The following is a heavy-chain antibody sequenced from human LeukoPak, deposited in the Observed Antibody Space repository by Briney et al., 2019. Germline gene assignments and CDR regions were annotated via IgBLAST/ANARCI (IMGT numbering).Heavy chain of an antibody. Sequence: SETLSLTCTVSGGAISSYYWSWIRQPPGKGLEWIGYIYYSGSTNYNPSLKSRVTISVDTSKNQFSLKLSSATAADTAVYYCASLGYCSGGSCSSNWLDPWGQGTLVTVSS. D-gene: IGHD2-15*01. J-gene: IGHJ5*02. CDR2: IYYSGST. CDR3: ASLGYCSGGSCSSNWLDP. V-gene: IGHV4-59*01. CDR1: GGAISSYY.